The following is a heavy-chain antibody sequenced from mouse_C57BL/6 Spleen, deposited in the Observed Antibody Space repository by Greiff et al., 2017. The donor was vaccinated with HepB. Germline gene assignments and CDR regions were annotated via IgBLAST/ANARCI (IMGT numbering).Heavy chain of an antibody. J-gene: IGHJ3*01. CDR2: IYPRSGNT. CDR3: ARIGVVLQVAWFAY. CDR1: GYTFTSYG. V-gene: IGHV1-81*01. D-gene: IGHD2-14*01. Sequence: QVQLKQSGAELARPGASVKLSCKASGYTFTSYGISWVKQRTGQGLEWIGEIYPRSGNTYYNEKFKGKATLTADKSSSTAYMELRSLTSEDSAVYFCARIGVVLQVAWFAYWGQGTLVTVSA.